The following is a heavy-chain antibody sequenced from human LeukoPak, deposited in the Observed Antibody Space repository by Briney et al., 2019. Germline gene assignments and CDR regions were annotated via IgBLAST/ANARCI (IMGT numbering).Heavy chain of an antibody. J-gene: IGHJ4*02. CDR1: GGSISSSSYY. D-gene: IGHD3-22*01. Sequence: PSETLSLTCTVSGGSISSSSYYWGWIRQPPGRGLEWIVSIYYSGITYYNPSLKSRVTISVYTSKNQFSLKLRSVTAADTAVYSRARHPTYYYDSSGYSYFDYWGQGTLVTVSS. V-gene: IGHV4-39*01. CDR3: ARHPTYYYDSSGYSYFDY. CDR2: IYYSGIT.